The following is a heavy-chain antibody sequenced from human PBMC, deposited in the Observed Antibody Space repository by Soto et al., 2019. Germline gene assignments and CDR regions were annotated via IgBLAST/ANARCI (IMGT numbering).Heavy chain of an antibody. J-gene: IGHJ4*02. CDR3: AKERSSGYYFFDI. V-gene: IGHV3-23*01. CDR1: GFTFSNYA. CDR2: TSGNDGST. Sequence: GGSLRPSCAASGFTFSNYAMNWVRRAPGGGLEWVSTTSGNDGSTYYAASVKGRFTISRDVSKNTLYLQMNSLRAEDTAIYYCAKERSSGYYFFDIWGQGTLVTVSS. D-gene: IGHD5-12*01.